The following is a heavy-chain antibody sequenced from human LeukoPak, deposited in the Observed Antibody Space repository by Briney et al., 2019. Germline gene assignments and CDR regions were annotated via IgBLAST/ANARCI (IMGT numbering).Heavy chain of an antibody. J-gene: IGHJ4*02. Sequence: SQTLSLTCAISGDSVSSNSAAWTWIRQSPSRVLEWLGRTYYRSKWYNDYAISVQSRITVNPDTSQNQFSLQLNSVTPEDTAVYYCAGSGSFFASWGQGTLVTVSS. CDR1: GDSVSSNSAA. CDR2: TYYRSKWYN. CDR3: AGSGSFFAS. V-gene: IGHV6-1*01. D-gene: IGHD3-3*01.